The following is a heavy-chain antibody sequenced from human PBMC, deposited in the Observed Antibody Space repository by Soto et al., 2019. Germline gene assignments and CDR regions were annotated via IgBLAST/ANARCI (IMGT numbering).Heavy chain of an antibody. CDR2: IYPGDSDT. J-gene: IGHJ3*02. V-gene: IGHV5-51*01. CDR3: ARHEARMVLGEDAFDI. Sequence: GESLKISCKGSGYSFTSYWIGWVRQMPGKGLELMGIIYPGDSDTRYSPSFQGQVTISADKSISTAYLQWSSLKASDTAMYYCARHEARMVLGEDAFDIWGQGTMVTVSS. D-gene: IGHD3-10*01. CDR1: GYSFTSYW.